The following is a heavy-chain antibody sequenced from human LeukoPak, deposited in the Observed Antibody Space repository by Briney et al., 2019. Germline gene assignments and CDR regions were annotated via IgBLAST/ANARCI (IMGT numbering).Heavy chain of an antibody. V-gene: IGHV1-24*01. CDR1: GYTLTELS. CDR2: FDPEDGET. Sequence: ASVKVSCTVSGYTLTELSMHWVRQAPGKGLEWMGGFDPEDGETIYAQKFQGRVTMTEDTSTDTAYMELSSLRSEDTAVYYCATGAYCGGDCYYAFDIWGQGTMVTVSS. CDR3: ATGAYCGGDCYYAFDI. D-gene: IGHD2-21*02. J-gene: IGHJ3*02.